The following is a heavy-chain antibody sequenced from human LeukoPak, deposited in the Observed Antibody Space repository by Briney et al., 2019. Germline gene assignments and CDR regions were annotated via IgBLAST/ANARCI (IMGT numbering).Heavy chain of an antibody. J-gene: IGHJ4*02. Sequence: PGGSLRLSCAASGFTFSDYTMNWVRQAPGKGLEWVSSISSSSSYIYYADSVKGRFTISRDNAKNSLYLQMNSLRAEDTAVYYCAREGAVANYFDYWGQGTLVTVSS. V-gene: IGHV3-21*01. CDR1: GFTFSDYT. CDR2: ISSSSSYI. D-gene: IGHD6-19*01. CDR3: AREGAVANYFDY.